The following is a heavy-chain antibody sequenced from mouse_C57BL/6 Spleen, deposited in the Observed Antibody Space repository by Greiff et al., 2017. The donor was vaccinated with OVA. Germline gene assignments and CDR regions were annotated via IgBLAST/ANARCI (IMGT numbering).Heavy chain of an antibody. CDR3: AYYSTYWYFDV. CDR1: GYSFTDYN. CDR2: INPNYGTT. Sequence: EVKLVESGPELVKPGASVKISCKASGYSFTDYNMNWVKQSNGKSLEWIGVINPNYGTTSYNQKFKGKATLTVDQSSSTAYMQLNSLTSEDSAVYYCAYYSTYWYFDVWGTGTTVTVSS. D-gene: IGHD2-5*01. V-gene: IGHV1-39*01. J-gene: IGHJ1*03.